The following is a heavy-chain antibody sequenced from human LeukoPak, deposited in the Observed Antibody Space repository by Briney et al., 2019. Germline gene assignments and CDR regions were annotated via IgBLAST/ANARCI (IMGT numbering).Heavy chain of an antibody. CDR3: ARVPLYYDFWSGYYRAPFDY. Sequence: SVKVSCKASGGTFSSYTISWVRQAPGQGLEWMGRIIPILGIANYAQKFQGRVTITADKSTSTAYMELSSLRSDDTAVYYCARVPLYYDFWSGYYRAPFDYWGQGTLVTVSS. D-gene: IGHD3-3*01. V-gene: IGHV1-69*02. CDR2: IIPILGIA. CDR1: GGTFSSYT. J-gene: IGHJ4*02.